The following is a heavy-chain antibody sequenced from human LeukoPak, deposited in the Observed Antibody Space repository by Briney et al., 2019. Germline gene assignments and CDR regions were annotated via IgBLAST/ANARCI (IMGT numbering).Heavy chain of an antibody. V-gene: IGHV3-53*01. Sequence: GGSLRLSCAASGFSVITDCMTWVRQAPGKGLEWVSTLYSSGNTYYADSVKGRFTVSRDNSKNTLFLEMSSLRAEDTAVYFCARGRGSFENWGQGTLVAVSS. CDR3: ARGRGSFEN. J-gene: IGHJ4*02. CDR2: LYSSGNT. D-gene: IGHD3-10*01. CDR1: GFSVITDC.